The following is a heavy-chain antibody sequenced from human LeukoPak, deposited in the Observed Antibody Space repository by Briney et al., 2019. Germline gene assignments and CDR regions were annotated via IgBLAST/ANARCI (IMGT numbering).Heavy chain of an antibody. D-gene: IGHD3-22*01. V-gene: IGHV4-59*01. CDR1: GGSISSYY. J-gene: IGHJ3*02. CDR3: ARAPTPPYYYDSSGYWGAFDI. CDR2: IYYSGST. Sequence: KPSETLSLTCTVSGGSISSYYWSWIRQPPGKGLEWIGYIYYSGSTNYNPSLKSRVTISVDTSKNQFSLKLSSVTAADTAVYYCARAPTPPYYYDSSGYWGAFDIWGQGTMVTVSS.